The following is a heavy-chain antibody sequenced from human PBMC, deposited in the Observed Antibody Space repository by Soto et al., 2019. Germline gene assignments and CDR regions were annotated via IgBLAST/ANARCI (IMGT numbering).Heavy chain of an antibody. Sequence: ASVKVSCKASGYTFTSYDINWVRQATGQGLEWMGWLSPNSGNTGYAQKFQGRVTMTRNTSISTAYMELSSLRSEDTAVYYCARGPAAYGDYNNWFDPWGQGTLVTVSS. D-gene: IGHD4-17*01. CDR3: ARGPAAYGDYNNWFDP. CDR2: LSPNSGNT. J-gene: IGHJ5*02. CDR1: GYTFTSYD. V-gene: IGHV1-8*01.